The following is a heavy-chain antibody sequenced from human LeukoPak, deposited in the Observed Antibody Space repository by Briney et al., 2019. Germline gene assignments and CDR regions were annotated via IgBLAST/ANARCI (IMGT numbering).Heavy chain of an antibody. J-gene: IGHJ4*02. CDR3: ARDRPANLGATTDY. V-gene: IGHV3-7*03. CDR2: IKQDGSEK. D-gene: IGHD1-26*01. Sequence: GGSLRLSCAASGFTFSSYWMSWVRQAPGKGLEWVANIKQDGSEKYYVDSVKGRFTISRDNAKNSLYLQMNSLRAEDTAVYYCARDRPANLGATTDYWGQGTLVTVSS. CDR1: GFTFSSYW.